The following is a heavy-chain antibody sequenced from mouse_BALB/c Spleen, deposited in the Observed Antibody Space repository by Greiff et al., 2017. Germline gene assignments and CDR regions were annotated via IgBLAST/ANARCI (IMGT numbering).Heavy chain of an antibody. V-gene: IGHV5-6*02. J-gene: IGHJ1*01. CDR3: AREGTTVVDWYFDV. Sequence: DVKLVESGGDLVKPGGSLKLSCAASGFTFSSYGMSWVRQTPDKRLEWVATISSGGSYTYYPDSVKGRFTISRDNAKNTLYLQMSSLKSEDTAMYYCAREGTTVVDWYFDVWGAGTTVTVSS. CDR2: ISSGGSYT. D-gene: IGHD1-1*01. CDR1: GFTFSSYG.